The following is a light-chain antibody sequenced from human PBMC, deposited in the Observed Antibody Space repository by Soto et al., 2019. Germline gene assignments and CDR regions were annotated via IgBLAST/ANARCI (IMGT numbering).Light chain of an antibody. V-gene: IGKV3-15*01. CDR2: GAS. CDR3: QQYDNWPWT. Sequence: IVRPQSPATLSVSPGGRATLSCRASQSISDTLAWYQQKPGQAPRLLIYGASTRATGFPARFSGSGSGADFTLTISSLQSEDFAVYYCQQYDNWPWTFGQGTKV. CDR1: QSISDT. J-gene: IGKJ1*01.